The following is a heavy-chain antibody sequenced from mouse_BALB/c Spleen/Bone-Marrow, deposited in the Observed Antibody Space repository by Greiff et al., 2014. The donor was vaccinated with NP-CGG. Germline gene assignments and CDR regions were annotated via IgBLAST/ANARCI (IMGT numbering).Heavy chain of an antibody. D-gene: IGHD2-1*01. Sequence: QVHVKQSGAELVKPGASVKLSCKASGYTFTSYWMHWVKQRPGQGLEWIGEINPSNGRTNYNEKFKNKATLTVDKSSSTAYMQLSSLTSEDSAVYYCARSGNYYFDYWGQGTTLTVSS. CDR2: INPSNGRT. J-gene: IGHJ2*01. CDR1: GYTFTSYW. CDR3: ARSGNYYFDY. V-gene: IGHV1S81*02.